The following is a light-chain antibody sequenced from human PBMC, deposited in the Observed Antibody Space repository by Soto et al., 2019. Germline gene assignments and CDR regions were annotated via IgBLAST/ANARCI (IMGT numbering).Light chain of an antibody. CDR2: EVN. V-gene: IGLV2-14*01. CDR3: LSYTSTNTRV. CDR1: SSDVGGYDY. Sequence: QSVLTQPASVSGSPGQSITISCTGTSSDVGGYDYVSWYQQPPGKAPKLMIYEVNNRPSGVSNRFSGSKSGNTASLTISGLQAEDEADYYCLSYTSTNTRVFGGGTKLTVL. J-gene: IGLJ3*02.